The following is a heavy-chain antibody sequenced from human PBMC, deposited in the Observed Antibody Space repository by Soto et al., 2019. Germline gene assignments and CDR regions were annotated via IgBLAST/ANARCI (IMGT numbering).Heavy chain of an antibody. Sequence: PVGSLRLSCAASGFTFSSYAMSWVRQAPGKGLEWVSAISGSGGSTYYADSVKGRFTISRDNSKNTLYPQMNSLRAEDTAVYYCAKGAIITMIVVAPGYFDYWGQGTLVTVSS. D-gene: IGHD3-22*01. CDR2: ISGSGGST. V-gene: IGHV3-23*01. CDR3: AKGAIITMIVVAPGYFDY. J-gene: IGHJ4*02. CDR1: GFTFSSYA.